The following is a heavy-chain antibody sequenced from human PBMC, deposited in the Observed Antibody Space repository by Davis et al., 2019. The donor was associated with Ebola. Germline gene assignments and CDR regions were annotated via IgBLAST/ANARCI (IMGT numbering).Heavy chain of an antibody. V-gene: IGHV1-8*01. CDR3: ARARYGWWFDP. CDR2: MNPNSGNT. J-gene: IGHJ5*02. CDR1: GYTFTNYD. D-gene: IGHD4-17*01. Sequence: AASVKVSCKASGYTFTNYDINWVRQATGQGLEWLGWMNPNSGNTGYAQKFQGRVTMTRNTSISTAYMELSSLRSDDTAVYYCARARYGWWFDPWGQGTLVTVSS.